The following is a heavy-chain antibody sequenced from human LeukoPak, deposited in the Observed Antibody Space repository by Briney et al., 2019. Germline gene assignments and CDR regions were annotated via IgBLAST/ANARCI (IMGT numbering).Heavy chain of an antibody. V-gene: IGHV3-23*01. CDR3: AKDLVPHYYYGMDV. Sequence: PGGSLRLSCAASGFTFSSYAMSWVRQAPGKGLEWVSAISGSGGSTYYADSVKGRFTISRDNSKNTLYLQMNSLGAEDTAVYYCAKDLVPHYYYGMDVWGQGTTVTVSS. CDR2: ISGSGGST. D-gene: IGHD2-21*01. CDR1: GFTFSSYA. J-gene: IGHJ6*02.